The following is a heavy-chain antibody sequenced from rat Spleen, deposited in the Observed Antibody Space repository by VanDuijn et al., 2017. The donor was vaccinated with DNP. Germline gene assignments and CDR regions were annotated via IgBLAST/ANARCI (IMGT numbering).Heavy chain of an antibody. CDR3: SREREEIHGTVVTDWYFDL. J-gene: IGHJ1*01. CDR1: GFSLTSYH. CDR2: IWAGGST. V-gene: IGHV2-30*01. Sequence: QVQLKESGPGLVQPSQTLSLACTVSGFSLTSYHVHWIRQPSGKGLEWMGVIWAGGSTRYNSGLKSRLSISRDTSKSQVFFKMNSLQHEDTATYYCSREREEIHGTVVTDWYFDLWGPGTMVTVSS. D-gene: IGHD1-12*02.